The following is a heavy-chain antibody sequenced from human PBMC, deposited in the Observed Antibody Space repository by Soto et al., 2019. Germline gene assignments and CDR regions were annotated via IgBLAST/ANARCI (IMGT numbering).Heavy chain of an antibody. V-gene: IGHV1-69*05. D-gene: IGHD2-8*01. CDR3: ARDRVMRGNSYYYGMDV. Sequence: QVQLVQSGAEVKKPGSSVKVSCKASGGTFSNFAISWVRQAPGQGLEWMGAIIPTFASPYYAQRFQGRISITPDASTTTAVMEVSSLRSDDTAVYFCARDRVMRGNSYYYGMDVWGQGTTVTVSS. CDR2: IIPTFASP. J-gene: IGHJ6*02. CDR1: GGTFSNFA.